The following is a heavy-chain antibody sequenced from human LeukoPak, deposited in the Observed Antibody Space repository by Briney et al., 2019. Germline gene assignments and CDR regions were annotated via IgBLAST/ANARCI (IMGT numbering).Heavy chain of an antibody. J-gene: IGHJ6*03. CDR2: ISGTGGYT. D-gene: IGHD5-12*01. Sequence: GGSLRLSCAASGFSFSSYAMSWVRQASGKGLEWVSTISGTGGYTYYADSVKGRFTISRDNSKNTLDLEMNSLRAEDTAVYYCAKDRPEGYSGYDWGYYYYYYYMDVWGKGTKVTVSS. CDR3: AKDRPEGYSGYDWGYYYYYYYMDV. CDR1: GFSFSSYA. V-gene: IGHV3-23*01.